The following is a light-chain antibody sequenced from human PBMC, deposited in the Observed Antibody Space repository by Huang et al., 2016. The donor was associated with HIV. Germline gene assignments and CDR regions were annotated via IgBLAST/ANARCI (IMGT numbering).Light chain of an antibody. CDR3: HQYYTWPRT. Sequence: EVLMTQSPATLSESPGGRVTISCWASQSVRDNLAWFQQKPGQAPRLLLHGSSTRAPGVPARFSGSGSGTGFTLTITSLQSEDYAVYYCHQYYTWPRTFGQGTRVE. CDR1: QSVRDN. CDR2: GSS. V-gene: IGKV3-15*01. J-gene: IGKJ1*01.